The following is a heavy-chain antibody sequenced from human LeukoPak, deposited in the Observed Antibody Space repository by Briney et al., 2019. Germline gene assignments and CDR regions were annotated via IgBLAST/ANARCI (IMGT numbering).Heavy chain of an antibody. CDR1: GFTFSTYA. D-gene: IGHD3-16*02. V-gene: IGHV3-23*01. CDR3: AKERAGYTNPYYFDY. J-gene: IGHJ4*02. CDR2: ISGSGANT. Sequence: GGSLRLSCAASGFTFSTYAMSWVRQAPGKGLEWVSTISGSGANTYYADSVRGRFTISRDNSKNTLYLHMNSLRAEDTAVHCCAKERAGYTNPYYFDYWGQGTLVTVSS.